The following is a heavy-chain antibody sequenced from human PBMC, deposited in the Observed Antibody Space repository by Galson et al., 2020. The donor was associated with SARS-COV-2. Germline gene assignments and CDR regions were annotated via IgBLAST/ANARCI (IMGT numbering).Heavy chain of an antibody. CDR2: IYYSGST. J-gene: IGHJ6*02. V-gene: IGHV4-31*03. CDR3: ARDVYGDYGYGNYYYGMDV. Sequence: ETSETLSLTCTVSGGSISSGGYYWSWIRQHPGKGLEWIGYIYYSGSTYYNPSLKSRLTISVDTSKNQFSLKLSSVTAADTAVYYCARDVYGDYGYGNYYYGMDVWGQGTTVTVSS. D-gene: IGHD4-17*01. CDR1: GGSISSGGYY.